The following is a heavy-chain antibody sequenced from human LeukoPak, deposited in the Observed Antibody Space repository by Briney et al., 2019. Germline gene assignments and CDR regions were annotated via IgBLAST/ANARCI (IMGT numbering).Heavy chain of an antibody. CDR2: ISSAGTT. V-gene: IGHV3-66*01. J-gene: IGHJ4*02. CDR1: GFTVSSSY. Sequence: GESLRLSCAASGFTVSSSYMSWLRQAPGKGLEWVSIISSAGTTYYADSVKGRFTITRDNSKNTVYLQVNSLRDEDTAVYYCARDLEAAITYYFYYWGQGTMVTVSS. D-gene: IGHD3-16*01. CDR3: ARDLEAAITYYFYY.